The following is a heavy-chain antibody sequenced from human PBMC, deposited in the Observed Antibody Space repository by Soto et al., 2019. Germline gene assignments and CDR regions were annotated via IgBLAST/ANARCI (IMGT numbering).Heavy chain of an antibody. V-gene: IGHV1-18*01. Sequence: QVQLVQSGAEVKKPGASVKVSCKASGYTFTSYAISWVRQAPGQGLEWMGWISAYNGNTNYAQKLQGRVTMTTDTSTSTAYMELRSLRSDDTAVYYCARDILIVDYYDSSGYYSSYYFDYWGQGTLVTVSS. CDR3: ARDILIVDYYDSSGYYSSYYFDY. CDR1: GYTFTSYA. J-gene: IGHJ4*02. CDR2: ISAYNGNT. D-gene: IGHD3-22*01.